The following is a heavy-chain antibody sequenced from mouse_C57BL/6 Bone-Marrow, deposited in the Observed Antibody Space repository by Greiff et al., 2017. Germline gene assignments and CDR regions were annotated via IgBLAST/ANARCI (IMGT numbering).Heavy chain of an antibody. J-gene: IGHJ3*01. CDR1: GFNIKDDY. V-gene: IGHV14-4*01. CDR3: TTGPRFAY. CDR2: IDPENGDT. Sequence: EVQGVESGAELVRPGASVKLSCTASGFNIKDDYMHWVKQRPEQGLEWIGWIDPENGDTEYASKFQGKATITADTSSNTAYLQLSSLTAEDTAVYYCTTGPRFAYWGQGTLVTVSA. D-gene: IGHD6-1*01.